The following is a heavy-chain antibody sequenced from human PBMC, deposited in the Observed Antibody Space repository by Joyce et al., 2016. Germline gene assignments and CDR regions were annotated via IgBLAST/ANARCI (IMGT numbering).Heavy chain of an antibody. CDR2: ISAYNGNT. V-gene: IGHV1-18*01. J-gene: IGHJ3*02. CDR3: AREAWVAAAGQQDAFDI. CDR1: GYTFTSYG. Sequence: QVQLVQSGAEVKKPGASVKVSCTASGYTFTSYGISWVRQAPGQGLEWMGWISAYNGNTNYAQKLQGRVTMTTDTSTSTAYMELRSLRSDETAVYYCAREAWVAAAGQQDAFDIWGQGTMVTVSS. D-gene: IGHD6-13*01.